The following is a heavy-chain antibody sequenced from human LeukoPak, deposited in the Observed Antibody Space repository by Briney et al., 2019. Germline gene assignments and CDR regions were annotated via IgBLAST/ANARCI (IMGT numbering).Heavy chain of an antibody. J-gene: IGHJ4*02. CDR3: ARYTRSSALRT. D-gene: IGHD3-10*01. V-gene: IGHV4-59*11. CDR1: SVSMNTHY. CDR2: VFYTGST. Sequence: ESSETLSLTCRVSSVSMNTHYWSWIRQPPGRGLEWIGHVFYTGSTDYNPSLRSRVAISVDRPNNQFSLKLTSVNAADTAVYYCARYTRSSALRTWGQGILVIVSP.